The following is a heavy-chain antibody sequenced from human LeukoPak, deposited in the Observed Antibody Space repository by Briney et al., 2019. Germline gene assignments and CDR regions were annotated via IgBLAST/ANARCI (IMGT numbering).Heavy chain of an antibody. CDR3: ARDREVGATLAF. D-gene: IGHD1-26*01. CDR1: GGSFSGHY. Sequence: SETLSLTCAVYGGSFSGHYWGWIRQPPGKGLEWIGEINHSGSTNYNPSLKSRVTLSVDTSKNKASLKLSSVTAADTAVYYCARDREVGATLAFWGQGTLVSVSS. CDR2: INHSGST. J-gene: IGHJ4*02. V-gene: IGHV4-34*01.